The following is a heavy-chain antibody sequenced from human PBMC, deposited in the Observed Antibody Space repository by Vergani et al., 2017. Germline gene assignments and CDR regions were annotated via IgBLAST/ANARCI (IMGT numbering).Heavy chain of an antibody. CDR2: ISWNSNSI. V-gene: IGHV3-9*02. CDR1: GFTSAGYA. CDR3: AKDLGTSSGGGWFDP. Sequence: EVQLEESGGGLVLPGRSLRLSCVASGFTSAGYAMHWVRQAPGKGLEWVSGISWNSNSIGYADSVKGRFTSSRDNAKNSLYLQMNSLRAEATALYYCAKDLGTSSGGGWFDPWGQGTLVTVSS. J-gene: IGHJ5*02. D-gene: IGHD6-6*01.